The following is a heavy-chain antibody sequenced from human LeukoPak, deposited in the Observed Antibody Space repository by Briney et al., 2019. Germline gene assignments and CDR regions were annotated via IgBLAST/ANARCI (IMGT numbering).Heavy chain of an antibody. D-gene: IGHD3-22*01. CDR3: ARGWYRRYYYDSSGWSHDAFDI. CDR1: DYSISSGYY. V-gene: IGHV4-38-2*02. Sequence: SETLSLTCTVSDYSISSGYYWGWIRQPPGKGLEWIGEINHSGSTNYNPSLKSRVTISVDTSKYQFSLKLSSVTAADTAVYYCARGWYRRYYYDSSGWSHDAFDIWGQGTMVTVSS. CDR2: INHSGST. J-gene: IGHJ3*02.